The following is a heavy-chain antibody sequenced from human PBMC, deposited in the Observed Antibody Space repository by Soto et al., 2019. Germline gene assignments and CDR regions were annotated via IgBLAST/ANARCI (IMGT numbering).Heavy chain of an antibody. CDR1: GFTLGSYW. D-gene: IGHD3-10*01. CDR2: IKMDASEK. Sequence: PGVSLRLSCAASGFTLGSYWRRWVRPAPPQLLEWLGTIKMDASEKKYVDSVKGRFTMSRDNAKNSMYLQMDSLRAEDTAVYYCARASGYGSGASVNRYFDCWGHGTLVTVSS. V-gene: IGHV3-7*01. J-gene: IGHJ4*01. CDR3: ARASGYGSGASVNRYFDC.